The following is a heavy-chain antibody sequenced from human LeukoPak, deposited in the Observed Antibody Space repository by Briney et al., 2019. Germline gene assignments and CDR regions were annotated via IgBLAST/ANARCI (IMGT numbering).Heavy chain of an antibody. V-gene: IGHV1-2*06. CDR3: ARDSYGSGSFSLRY. Sequence: ASVKVSCKASGYTFTGSYMPWMRQAPGQGLEWMGRINPNSGGTNYAQKFQGRVTMTRATSISTAYMELSRLRSDDTAVYYCARDSYGSGSFSLRYWGQGTLVTVSS. J-gene: IGHJ4*02. CDR1: GYTFTGSY. CDR2: INPNSGGT. D-gene: IGHD3-10*01.